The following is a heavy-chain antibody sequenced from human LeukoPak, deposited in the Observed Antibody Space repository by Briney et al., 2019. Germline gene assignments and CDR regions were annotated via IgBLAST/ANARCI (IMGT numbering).Heavy chain of an antibody. V-gene: IGHV3-30-3*02. Sequence: PGGSLRLSCAASGFTFSSYAMHWVRQAPGKGLEWVAVISYDGSNKYYADSVKGRFTISRDNSKNTLYLQMNSLRSEDTAVYYCAKWNATGSYKPDSWGQGTLVIVSS. D-gene: IGHD3-10*01. J-gene: IGHJ4*02. CDR1: GFTFSSYA. CDR2: ISYDGSNK. CDR3: AKWNATGSYKPDS.